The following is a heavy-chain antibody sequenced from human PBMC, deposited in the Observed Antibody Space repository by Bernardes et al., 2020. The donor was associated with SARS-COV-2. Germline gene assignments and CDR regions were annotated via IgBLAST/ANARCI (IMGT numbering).Heavy chain of an antibody. CDR3: ARAVWGIWHLVL. V-gene: IGHV4-34*01. CDR1: GGSLSGFY. Sequence: SETLSLTCAVYGGSLSGFYWNWIRQPPGKGLEWIGEINYSGSTNYNPSLKSRVTISVDTSKNQFSLKLSSVTAADTAVYYCARAVWGIWHLVLWGRDTLVTVSS. CDR2: INYSGST. D-gene: IGHD3-16*01. J-gene: IGHJ2*01.